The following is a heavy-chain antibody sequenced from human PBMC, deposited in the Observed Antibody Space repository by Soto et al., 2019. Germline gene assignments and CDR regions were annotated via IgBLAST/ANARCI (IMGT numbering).Heavy chain of an antibody. Sequence: EVQLVESGGGLVQPGGSLRLSCAASGFTFSSYAMHWVRQAPGKGLEYVSAISSNGGSTYYANSVKGRFTISRDNSKNTLYLQMGSLRAEDMAVYYCARGLQPIAARPIDYWGQGTLVTVSS. J-gene: IGHJ4*02. D-gene: IGHD6-6*01. CDR3: ARGLQPIAARPIDY. CDR2: ISSNGGST. V-gene: IGHV3-64*01. CDR1: GFTFSSYA.